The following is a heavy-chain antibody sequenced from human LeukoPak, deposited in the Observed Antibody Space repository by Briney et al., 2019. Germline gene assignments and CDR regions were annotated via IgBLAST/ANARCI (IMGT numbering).Heavy chain of an antibody. Sequence: ASVKVSCKASGYTFTGYYMHWVRQAPGQGLEWMGWINPNSGGTNYAQKFQGRVTMTRDTSISTAYMELSRLRSDDTAVYYCARGETKEPSGWYFGPEDYWGQGTLVTVSS. V-gene: IGHV1-2*02. CDR2: INPNSGGT. CDR1: GYTFTGYY. CDR3: ARGETKEPSGWYFGPEDY. J-gene: IGHJ4*02. D-gene: IGHD6-19*01.